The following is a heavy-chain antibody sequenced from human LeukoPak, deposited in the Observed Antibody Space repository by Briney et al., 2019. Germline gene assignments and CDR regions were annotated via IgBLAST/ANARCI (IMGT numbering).Heavy chain of an antibody. J-gene: IGHJ6*03. CDR1: GGSISSSSYY. D-gene: IGHD2-15*01. Sequence: SETLSLTCTVSGGSISSSSYYWGWIRQPPGKGLEWIGSIYYSGSTYYNPSLQSRVTISVDTSKNQFSLKLNSVTAADTAMYYCASFYCSGGSCYQYFSYYYMDVWGKGTTVTISS. CDR2: IYYSGST. V-gene: IGHV4-39*01. CDR3: ASFYCSGGSCYQYFSYYYMDV.